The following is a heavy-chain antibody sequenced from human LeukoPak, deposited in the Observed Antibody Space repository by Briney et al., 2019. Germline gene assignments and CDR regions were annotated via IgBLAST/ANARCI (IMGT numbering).Heavy chain of an antibody. D-gene: IGHD6-13*01. CDR1: GITFSSYA. CDR3: AGGRRHLVHGPLDY. Sequence: PGGSLRLSCAASGITFSSYAMSWVRQAPGKGLEWVSSISGSGGSTYHADSVKGRFTISRDNSKNMLYLQMNSLRAEGTAVYYCAGGRRHLVHGPLDYWGQGTLVTVSS. V-gene: IGHV3-23*01. J-gene: IGHJ4*02. CDR2: ISGSGGST.